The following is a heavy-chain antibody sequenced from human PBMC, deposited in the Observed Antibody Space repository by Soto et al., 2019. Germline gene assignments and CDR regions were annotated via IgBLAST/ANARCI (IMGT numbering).Heavy chain of an antibody. J-gene: IGHJ5*02. CDR2: IYHSGST. V-gene: IGHV4-30-2*01. Sequence: QLQLQESGSGLVKPSQTLSLTCAVSGGSISSGGYSWSWIRQPPGKGLECIGYIYHSGSTYYNPSLKSRVTISVDRSKNQFSLKRSSVTAADTAVYYCASRPSGSGFDPWGQGILVTVSS. D-gene: IGHD1-26*01. CDR1: GGSISSGGYS. CDR3: ASRPSGSGFDP.